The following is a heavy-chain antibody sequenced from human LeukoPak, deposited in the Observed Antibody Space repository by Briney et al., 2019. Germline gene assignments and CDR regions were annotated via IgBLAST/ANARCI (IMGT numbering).Heavy chain of an antibody. Sequence: SETLSLTCAVYGGSFSGYYWSWIRQPPGKGLEWIGEINHSGSTNYNPSLKSRVTISVDTSKNQFSLKLSSVTAADTAVYYCARDDAFDIWGQGTMVTVSS. CDR1: GGSFSGYY. V-gene: IGHV4-34*01. CDR3: ARDDAFDI. J-gene: IGHJ3*02. CDR2: INHSGST.